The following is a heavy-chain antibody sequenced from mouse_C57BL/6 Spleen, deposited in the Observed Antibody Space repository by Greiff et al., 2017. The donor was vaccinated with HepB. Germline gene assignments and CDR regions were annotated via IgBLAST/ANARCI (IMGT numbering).Heavy chain of an antibody. CDR3: AREGSYDYDGFAY. CDR1: GYSITSGYY. Sequence: EVKLMESGPGLVKPSQSLSLTCSVTGYSITSGYYWNWIRQFPGNKLEWMGYISYDGSNNYNPSLKNRISITRDTSKNQFFLKLNSVTTEDTATYYCAREGSYDYDGFAYWVQGTLVTVSA. V-gene: IGHV3-6*01. D-gene: IGHD2-4*01. J-gene: IGHJ3*01. CDR2: ISYDGSN.